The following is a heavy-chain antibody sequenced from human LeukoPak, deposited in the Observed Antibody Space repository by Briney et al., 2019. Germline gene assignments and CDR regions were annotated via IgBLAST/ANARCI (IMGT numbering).Heavy chain of an antibody. D-gene: IGHD4-11*01. CDR1: GFTFSNSW. V-gene: IGHV3-74*03. CDR2: INPDGSII. J-gene: IGHJ4*02. Sequence: PGGSLRLSCGASGFTFSNSWIHWVRQAPGKGLVWVSGINPDGSIITYADSVKGRFTISRDNAKNSLYLQMNSLRVEDTAVYYCVRDLDTVTTAFFVYWGQGTLVTVSS. CDR3: VRDLDTVTTAFFVY.